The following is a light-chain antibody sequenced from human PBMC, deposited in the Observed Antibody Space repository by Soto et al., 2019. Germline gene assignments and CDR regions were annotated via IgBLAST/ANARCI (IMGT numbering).Light chain of an antibody. CDR2: GAS. J-gene: IGKJ1*01. V-gene: IGKV3-15*01. CDR1: QSVSRN. Sequence: EIVMTQSPATLSVSPGERATLSCRASQSVSRNLAWYQQKPGQAPRLLIYGASTRATGIPVRFSGSGSGTDFTLTISSLQSEDFAVYYCQQYNDWTFGQGTKVDIK. CDR3: QQYNDWT.